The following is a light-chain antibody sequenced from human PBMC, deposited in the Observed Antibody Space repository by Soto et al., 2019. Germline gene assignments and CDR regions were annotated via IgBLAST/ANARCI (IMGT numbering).Light chain of an antibody. J-gene: IGLJ1*01. V-gene: IGLV2-14*01. Sequence: QSVLTQPASVSGSPGQSIAISCTGTSSDVGAYDYVSWYQQHAGKAPKLMIYDVNNRPSGVSNRFSGSKSGNTASLTISGLQAEDDSDYYCSSSTISSTPLYVLGTGTRSPS. CDR1: SSDVGAYDY. CDR3: SSSTISSTPLYV. CDR2: DVN.